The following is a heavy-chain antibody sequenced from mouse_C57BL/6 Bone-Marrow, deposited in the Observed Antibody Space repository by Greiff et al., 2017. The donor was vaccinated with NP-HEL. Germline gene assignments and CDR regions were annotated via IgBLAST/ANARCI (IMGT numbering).Heavy chain of an antibody. V-gene: IGHV1-81*01. CDR1: GYTFTSYG. CDR3: ARYYGKSYWYFDV. J-gene: IGHJ1*03. Sequence: QVQLQQSGAELARPGASVKLSCKASGYTFTSYGISWVKQRTGQGLEWIGEIYPRSGNTYYNEKFKGKATLTADKSSSTAYMELRSLTSEDSAVYFCARYYGKSYWYFDVWGTGTTVTVSS. CDR2: IYPRSGNT. D-gene: IGHD1-1*01.